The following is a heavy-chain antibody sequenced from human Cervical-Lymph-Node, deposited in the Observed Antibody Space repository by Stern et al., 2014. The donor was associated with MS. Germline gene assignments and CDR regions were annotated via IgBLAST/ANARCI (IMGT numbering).Heavy chain of an antibody. CDR2: IYAGDSET. V-gene: IGHV5-51*03. Sequence: VQLVQSGAEVKRPGESLKISCKGSGYSFTNYWIGWVRQMPGKGLEWMGIIYAGDSETKYTPTFQGRVPFSVEKSINTAYLQWGSLRASDTAMYYCARRGDGYNYYFDFWGQGTLVTVSS. CDR3: ARRGDGYNYYFDF. J-gene: IGHJ4*02. D-gene: IGHD5-24*01. CDR1: GYSFTNYW.